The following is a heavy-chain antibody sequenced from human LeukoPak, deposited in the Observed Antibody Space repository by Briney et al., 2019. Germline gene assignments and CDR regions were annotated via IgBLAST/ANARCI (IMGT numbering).Heavy chain of an antibody. CDR1: GFTFSSYS. Sequence: PGGSLRLSCAASGFTFSSYSMNWVRQAPGKGLEWVSSISSSSSYIYYADSVKGRFTISRDNSKNTLYLQMSSLRAEDTAVYYCAKPFYSGYDSHFDYWGQGTLVTVSS. J-gene: IGHJ4*02. CDR3: AKPFYSGYDSHFDY. D-gene: IGHD5-12*01. V-gene: IGHV3-21*04. CDR2: ISSSSSYI.